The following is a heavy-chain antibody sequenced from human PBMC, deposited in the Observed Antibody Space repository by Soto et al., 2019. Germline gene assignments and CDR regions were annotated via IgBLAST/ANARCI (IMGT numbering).Heavy chain of an antibody. CDR1: GGSISSGGYY. V-gene: IGHV4-31*03. CDR3: ARSKGYNWNPASFDY. J-gene: IGHJ4*02. CDR2: IYYSGST. D-gene: IGHD1-20*01. Sequence: PSETLSLTCTVSGGSISSGGYYWSWIRQHPGKGLEWIGYIYYSGSTYYKPSLKSRVTISVDRSKNQFSLKLSSVTAADTAVYYCARSKGYNWNPASFDYWGQGTQVTVSS.